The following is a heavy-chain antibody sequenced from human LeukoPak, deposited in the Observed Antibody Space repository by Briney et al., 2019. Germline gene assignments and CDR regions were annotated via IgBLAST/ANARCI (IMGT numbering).Heavy chain of an antibody. J-gene: IGHJ4*02. V-gene: IGHV4-4*09. CDR1: GGSISSNY. Sequence: SETLSLTCTVSGGSISSNYWSWIRQPPGRGLEWIGYIYTDGSTNYNPSLKSRVTISVDTSKNQFALKLSSVTAADTAVYYCAKSYYDYSTYYSYYFNLWGQGALVTVSS. CDR3: AKSYYDYSTYYSYYFNL. D-gene: IGHD3-22*01. CDR2: IYTDGST.